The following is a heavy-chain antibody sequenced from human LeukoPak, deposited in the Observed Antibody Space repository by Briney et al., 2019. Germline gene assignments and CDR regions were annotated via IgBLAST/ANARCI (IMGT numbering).Heavy chain of an antibody. D-gene: IGHD6-6*01. CDR3: AKDLYSSSY. V-gene: IGHV3-9*01. J-gene: IGHJ4*02. Sequence: GGSLRLSCAASGFTFDDYAMHWVRQAPGKGLEWVSGISWNSGSIGYADSVKGRFTISRDNAKNSLYLQMNSLRAEDTALYHCAKDLYSSSYWGQGTLVTVSS. CDR2: ISWNSGSI. CDR1: GFTFDDYA.